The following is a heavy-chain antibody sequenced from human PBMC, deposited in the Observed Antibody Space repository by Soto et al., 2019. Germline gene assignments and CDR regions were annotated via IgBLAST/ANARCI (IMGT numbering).Heavy chain of an antibody. CDR1: GFTFSNYG. CDR3: AKGRIASAYDALNL. Sequence: VQLLESGGGLVQPGGSLRLSCAASGFTFSNYGMSWVRQAPGKGLEWVSVISGSDGGTFYADSVKGRFTISRDNSKNTLYLQMNSLRADDTAIYYCAKGRIASAYDALNLWGQGTMVTVSS. D-gene: IGHD2-21*01. CDR2: ISGSDGGT. V-gene: IGHV3-23*01. J-gene: IGHJ3*01.